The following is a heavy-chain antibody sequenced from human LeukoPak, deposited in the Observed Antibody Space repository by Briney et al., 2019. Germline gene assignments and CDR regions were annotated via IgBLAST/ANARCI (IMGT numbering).Heavy chain of an antibody. CDR2: ISSSGSTI. J-gene: IGHJ6*04. Sequence: GGSLRRSCAASGSTFSSYEMNWVRQAPGKGLEGVSYISSSGSTIYYADSVKGRFTISRDNAKNSLYLQMNSLRAEDTAVYYCAELGITMIGGVWGKGTTVTISS. D-gene: IGHD3-10*02. V-gene: IGHV3-48*03. CDR3: AELGITMIGGV. CDR1: GSTFSSYE.